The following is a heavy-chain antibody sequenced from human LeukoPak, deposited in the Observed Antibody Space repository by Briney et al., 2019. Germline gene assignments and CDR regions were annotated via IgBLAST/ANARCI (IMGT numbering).Heavy chain of an antibody. V-gene: IGHV4-39*01. CDR2: IYYSGST. J-gene: IGHJ4*02. D-gene: IGHD3-10*01. CDR1: GGSISSSSYY. CDR3: ARANVLLWFGELLYTPYYFDY. Sequence: SETLSLTCTVSGGSISSSSYYWGWIRQPPGTGLEWIGSIYYSGSTYYNPSLKSRVTISVDTSKNQFSLKLSSVTAADTAVYYCARANVLLWFGELLYTPYYFDYWGQGTLVTVSS.